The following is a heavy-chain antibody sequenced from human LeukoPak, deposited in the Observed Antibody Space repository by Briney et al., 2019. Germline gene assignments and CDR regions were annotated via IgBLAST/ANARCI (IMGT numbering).Heavy chain of an antibody. J-gene: IGHJ3*02. CDR3: ARGRQNSGSYSDAFDI. Sequence: PGGSLRLSCAASGFTFSDYFMSWIRQAPGKGLEWVSYISSSGSTIYYADSVKGRFTISRDNAKNSLYLQMNSLRAEDTAVYYCARGRQNSGSYSDAFDIWGQGTMVTVSS. CDR2: ISSSGSTI. CDR1: GFTFSDYF. D-gene: IGHD1-26*01. V-gene: IGHV3-11*04.